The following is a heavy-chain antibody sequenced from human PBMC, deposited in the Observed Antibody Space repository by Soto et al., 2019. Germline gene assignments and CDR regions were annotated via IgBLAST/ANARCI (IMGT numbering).Heavy chain of an antibody. V-gene: IGHV1-46*01. CDR1: GYTFTAFF. CDR3: ARAPYSSSSFFFDY. D-gene: IGHD6-6*01. J-gene: IGHJ4*02. CDR2: IHPSGGTT. Sequence: ASVKVSCKASGYTFTAFFMHWVRQAPGKGLEWMGIIHPSGGTTNYAQEFQGRVAMTWDTSTSTVYMDLSSLRSDDTAVYYCARAPYSSSSFFFDYWGPGTLVTVSS.